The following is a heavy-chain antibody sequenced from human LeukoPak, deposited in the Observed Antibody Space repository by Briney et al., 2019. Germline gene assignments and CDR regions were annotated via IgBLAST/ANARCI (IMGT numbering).Heavy chain of an antibody. J-gene: IGHJ4*02. CDR2: IYTSGST. D-gene: IGHD3-3*01. Sequence: PSQTLSLTCTVSGGSISSGSYYWSWIRQPAGKGLEWIGRIYTSGSTNYNPSLKSRVTISVDTSKNQFSLKLSSVTAADTAVYYCARDRITIFGVVTLDYWGQGTLSPSPQ. CDR1: GGSISSGSYY. V-gene: IGHV4-61*02. CDR3: ARDRITIFGVVTLDY.